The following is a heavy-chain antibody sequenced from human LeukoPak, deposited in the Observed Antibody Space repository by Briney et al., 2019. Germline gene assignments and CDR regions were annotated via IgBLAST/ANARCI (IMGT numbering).Heavy chain of an antibody. CDR3: AKGRHSSSWNDPFDI. Sequence: GRSLRLSCAASGFIFRNCAMHWVRQAPGKGLEWVAFIRYDGSNKYYADFVKGRFTISRDNSDRTVYLQMNSLRTEDTAVYYCAKGRHSSSWNDPFDIWGQGTMVTVSS. CDR2: IRYDGSNK. D-gene: IGHD6-13*01. J-gene: IGHJ3*02. CDR1: GFIFRNCA. V-gene: IGHV3-30*02.